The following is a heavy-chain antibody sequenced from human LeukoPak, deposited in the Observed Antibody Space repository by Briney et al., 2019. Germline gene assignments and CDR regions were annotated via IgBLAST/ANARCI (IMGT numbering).Heavy chain of an antibody. D-gene: IGHD6-19*01. CDR2: INHSGST. Sequence: SETLSLTCAVYGGSFSGYYWSWIRQPPGKGLEWIGEINHSGSTNYNPSLKSRVTISVDTSKNQFSLKLSSVTAADTAVYYCARAGAAVARKRQRVGVPFDYWGQGTLVTVSS. CDR1: GGSFSGYY. V-gene: IGHV4-34*01. J-gene: IGHJ4*02. CDR3: ARAGAAVARKRQRVGVPFDY.